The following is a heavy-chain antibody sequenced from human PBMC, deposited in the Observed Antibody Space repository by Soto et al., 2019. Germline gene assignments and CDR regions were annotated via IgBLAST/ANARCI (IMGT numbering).Heavy chain of an antibody. V-gene: IGHV3-30*18. Sequence: GGSLRLSCAASGFTFSSYGMHWVRQAPGKGLEWVAVISYDGSNKYYADSVKGRFTISRDNSKNTLYLQMNSLRAEDTAVYYCAKSTNGVPFDYYYYMDVWGKGTTVTVSS. J-gene: IGHJ6*03. CDR1: GFTFSSYG. D-gene: IGHD2-8*01. CDR2: ISYDGSNK. CDR3: AKSTNGVPFDYYYYMDV.